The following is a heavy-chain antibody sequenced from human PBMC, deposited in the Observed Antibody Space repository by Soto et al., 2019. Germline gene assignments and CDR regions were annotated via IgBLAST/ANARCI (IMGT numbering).Heavy chain of an antibody. J-gene: IGHJ5*02. D-gene: IGHD3-22*01. CDR1: GGSISSGDYY. Sequence: TSETLSLTCTVSGGSISSGDYYWSWIRQPPGKGLEWIGYIYYSGSTYYNPSLKSRVTISVDTSKNQFSLKLSSVTAADTAVYYCARGRYYDSSGYYELDPWGQGTLVTVSS. CDR3: ARGRYYDSSGYYELDP. V-gene: IGHV4-30-4*01. CDR2: IYYSGST.